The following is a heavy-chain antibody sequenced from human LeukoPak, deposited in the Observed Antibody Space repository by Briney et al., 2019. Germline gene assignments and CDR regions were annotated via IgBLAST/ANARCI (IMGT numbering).Heavy chain of an antibody. V-gene: IGHV3-43D*03. D-gene: IGHD6-13*01. Sequence: GGSLRLSCAASGFTFNDYAMHWVRQAPGKGLEWVSLTSWDSGNTYYADSVKGRFTISRDNSKNSLSLQMNSLRAEDTALYYCAKGPGAAVGKRYIQHWGQGTLVTVSS. J-gene: IGHJ1*01. CDR2: TSWDSGNT. CDR3: AKGPGAAVGKRYIQH. CDR1: GFTFNDYA.